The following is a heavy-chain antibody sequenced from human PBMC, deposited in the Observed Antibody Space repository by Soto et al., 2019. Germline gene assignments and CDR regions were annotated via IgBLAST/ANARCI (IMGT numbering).Heavy chain of an antibody. J-gene: IGHJ3*02. V-gene: IGHV4-59*08. Sequence: SETLFLTCTVSGGSISSYYWSWIRQPPGKGLEWIGYIYYSGSTNYNPSLKSRVTISVDTSKNQFSLKLSSVTAADTAVYYCARLTTGDGAFDIWGQGTMVTVSS. CDR3: ARLTTGDGAFDI. CDR1: GGSISSYY. CDR2: IYYSGST. D-gene: IGHD7-27*01.